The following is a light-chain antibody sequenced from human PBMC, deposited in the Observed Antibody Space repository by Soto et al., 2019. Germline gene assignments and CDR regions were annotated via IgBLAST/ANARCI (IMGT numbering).Light chain of an antibody. Sequence: DIQMTQSPSSLSASVGDRVTITCRASQSISSYLNWYQQKPGKAPKLRIYAASSLQSGVPSRFSGSGSGTDFTLTIRSLQPEDVATYYGQPSYSTPQNTFGQGTKLEIK. CDR2: AAS. CDR3: QPSYSTPQNT. V-gene: IGKV1-39*01. J-gene: IGKJ2*01. CDR1: QSISSY.